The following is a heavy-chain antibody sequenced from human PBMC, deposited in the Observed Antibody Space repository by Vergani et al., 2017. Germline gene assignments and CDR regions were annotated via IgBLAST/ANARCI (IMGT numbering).Heavy chain of an antibody. V-gene: IGHV3-23*01. Sequence: EVQLLESGGGLVQPGGSLRLSCAASGFTFSSYAMSWVRQAPGEGLEWVSAISGSGGSTYYADSVKGRFTISRDNSKNTLYLQMNSLRAEETAVYYCAKNGCSSTSCERGWFDPWGQGTLVTVSS. CDR2: ISGSGGST. CDR1: GFTFSSYA. CDR3: AKNGCSSTSCERGWFDP. J-gene: IGHJ5*02. D-gene: IGHD2-2*01.